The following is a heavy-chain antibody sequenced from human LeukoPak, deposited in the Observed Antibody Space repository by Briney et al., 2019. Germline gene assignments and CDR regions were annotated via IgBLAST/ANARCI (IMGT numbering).Heavy chain of an antibody. D-gene: IGHD3-22*01. CDR2: ISYSGST. CDR1: SGSISTYY. CDR3: ARRAGMFTTFDF. V-gene: IGHV4-59*08. Sequence: PSETLSLTCTVSSGSISTYYWTWIRQPPGKGLEWIGYISYSGSTKYNPSLTRRTNISLDTSKNQFSLELRSMTAADTAIYYCARRAGMFTTFDFWGQGILVTVSS. J-gene: IGHJ4*02.